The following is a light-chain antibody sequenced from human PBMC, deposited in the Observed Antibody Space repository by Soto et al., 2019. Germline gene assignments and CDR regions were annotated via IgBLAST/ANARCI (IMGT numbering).Light chain of an antibody. Sequence: QSVLTQPPSVSGAPGQRATISCTGSSSNIGAGYDVHWYQQLPGTAPKLLIYGNSNRPSGVPDRFSGSKSGTSASLAITGLQAEDEADYYCQSYDSSLSGSEDVVFGGGTKVTVL. CDR3: QSYDSSLSGSEDVV. J-gene: IGLJ2*01. CDR1: SSNIGAGYD. CDR2: GNS. V-gene: IGLV1-40*01.